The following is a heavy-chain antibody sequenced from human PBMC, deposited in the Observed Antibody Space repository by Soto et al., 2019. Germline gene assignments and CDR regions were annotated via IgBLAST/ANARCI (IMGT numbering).Heavy chain of an antibody. CDR1: GFTFSSYA. V-gene: IGHV3-23*01. CDR2: FRAGGDDGTT. D-gene: IGHD3-10*01. J-gene: IGHJ4*02. Sequence: GGSLRLSCAASGFTFSSYAMHWVRHAPGKGLEWVSGFRAGGDDGTTYYADSVKGRFTISRDNSKNTLFLQTNSLRAEDTAIYYCAKKVNSGSGSQYFDYFGQGTLVTVSS. CDR3: AKKVNSGSGSQYFDY.